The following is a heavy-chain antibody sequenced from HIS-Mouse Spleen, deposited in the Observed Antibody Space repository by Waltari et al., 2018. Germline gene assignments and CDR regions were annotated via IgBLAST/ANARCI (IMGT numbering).Heavy chain of an antibody. CDR2: IWYDGSNK. V-gene: IGHV3-33*06. Sequence: QVQLVESGGGVVQPGRSLRLSCAESGFTFSCHGMHWVRQAPGKGLEWVAVIWYDGSNKYYADSVKGRFTISRDNSKNTLYLQMNSLRAEDTAVYYCAKGGLMVYAIGDYWGQGTLVTVSS. CDR3: AKGGLMVYAIGDY. CDR1: GFTFSCHG. J-gene: IGHJ4*02. D-gene: IGHD2-8*01.